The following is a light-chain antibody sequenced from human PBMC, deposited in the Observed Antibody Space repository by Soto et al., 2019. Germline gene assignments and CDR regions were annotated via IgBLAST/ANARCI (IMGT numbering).Light chain of an antibody. CDR2: AAS. J-gene: IGKJ1*01. V-gene: IGKV1-39*01. CDR3: QQSYSTPGT. CDR1: QTISSY. Sequence: DIQMTQSPSSLSASVGDRVTITCRASQTISSYLYWYQQKPGKAPKLLLYAASSLQSGVPSRFSGSGSGTDFTLTISSLQAEDFATYDCQQSYSTPGTFGQGTNVDLK.